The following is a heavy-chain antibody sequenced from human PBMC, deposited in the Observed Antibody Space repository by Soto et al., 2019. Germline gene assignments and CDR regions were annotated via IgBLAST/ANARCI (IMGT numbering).Heavy chain of an antibody. V-gene: IGHV4-31*02. J-gene: IGHJ4*01. CDR3: ARVSYYYYPIVV. D-gene: IGHD3-10*01. CDR1: SGSVNSGGHY. Sequence: SETMSLTRTVYSGSVNSGGHYWSWIRQHPGKGLEWIGYIYYSGSTYYNPSLKSRVTISVDTSKNQFSLKLSSVTAADTAVHYCARVSYYYYPIVVWGQGTLVTVSS. CDR2: IYYSGST.